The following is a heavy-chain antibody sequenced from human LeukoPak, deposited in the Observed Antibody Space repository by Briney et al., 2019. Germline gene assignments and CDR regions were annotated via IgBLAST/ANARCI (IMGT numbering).Heavy chain of an antibody. CDR3: ARDLGCSSTSCYTSDAFDI. Sequence: GGXLRLSCAASGFTFSDYYVNWVRQAPGKGLEWVSSISSSSTIYYADSVKGGFTISRDNEKNKMYLQMNSIRAEDTAVYYCARDLGCSSTSCYTSDAFDIWGQGTMVTVSS. CDR2: ISSSSTI. D-gene: IGHD2-2*02. J-gene: IGHJ3*02. CDR1: GFTFSDYY. V-gene: IGHV3-69-1*02.